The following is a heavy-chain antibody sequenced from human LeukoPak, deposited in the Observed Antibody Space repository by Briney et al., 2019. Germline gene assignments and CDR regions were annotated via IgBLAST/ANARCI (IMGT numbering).Heavy chain of an antibody. J-gene: IGHJ3*02. D-gene: IGHD4/OR15-4a*01. CDR1: GYTFNDYY. CDR2: INPFNDAT. CDR3: ARVVPRGAGDAFDI. Sequence: GASVRVSCKASGYTFNDYYIQWVRQAPGQGLEWVGRINPFNDATHYGQKFQDRVTVTRDTSISTAFMELSGLRSDDTAIYYCARVVPRGAGDAFDIWGQGTMVTVSS. V-gene: IGHV1-2*06.